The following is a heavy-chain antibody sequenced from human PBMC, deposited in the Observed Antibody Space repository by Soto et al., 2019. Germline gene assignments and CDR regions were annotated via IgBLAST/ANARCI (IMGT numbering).Heavy chain of an antibody. D-gene: IGHD6-19*01. CDR1: GFTFSSYW. CDR3: AKGKEQWLITAFDI. Sequence: PGGSLRLSCAVSGFTFSSYWMHWVRQAPGKGLVWVSRINSDGSSTDYADSVKGRFTISRDNSKNTLYLQMNSLGTEDTAVYFCAKGKEQWLITAFDIWGQGTMVTVSS. CDR2: INSDGSST. J-gene: IGHJ3*02. V-gene: IGHV3-74*01.